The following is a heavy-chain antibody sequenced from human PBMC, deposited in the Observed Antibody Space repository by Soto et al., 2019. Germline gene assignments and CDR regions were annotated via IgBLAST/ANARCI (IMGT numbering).Heavy chain of an antibody. CDR3: ARMETFGSLNWFDP. CDR1: GYSFTNND. Sequence: ASVKVSCKASGYSFTNNDVSWVRQATGQGLEWMGWMNPGSGDTGYAQKFQGRVTTTRDISIATAYMELSSLRSDDTAIYYCARMETFGSLNWFDPWGQGTLATVSS. CDR2: MNPGSGDT. V-gene: IGHV1-8*01. J-gene: IGHJ5*02. D-gene: IGHD3-16*01.